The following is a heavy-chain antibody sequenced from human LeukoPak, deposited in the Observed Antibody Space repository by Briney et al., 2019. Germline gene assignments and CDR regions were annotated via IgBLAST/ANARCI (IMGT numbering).Heavy chain of an antibody. J-gene: IGHJ4*02. CDR2: IKEDGSEK. CDR3: RNEV. V-gene: IGHV3-7*01. Sequence: GGSLRLSCAGSGFTFSSSWMSWVRQAPGKGLEWVANIKEDGSEKHCVDSVKGRFTISRDNAKNSLYLQMNSLRVEDTAVYCTRNEVWGQGTLVTVSS. D-gene: IGHD3-3*01. CDR1: GFTFSSSW.